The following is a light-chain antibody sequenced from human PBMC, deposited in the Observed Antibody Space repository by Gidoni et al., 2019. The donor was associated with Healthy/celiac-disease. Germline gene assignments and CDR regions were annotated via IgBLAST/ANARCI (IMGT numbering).Light chain of an antibody. CDR2: DVS. Sequence: QSALTQPRSVSGSPGQSVTISCTGYNYVSWYQQHPGKAPKLMIYDVSKRPSGVPDRFSGSKSGNTASLTISGLQAEDEADYYCCSYAGSYVFGTGTKVTVL. V-gene: IGLV2-11*01. CDR3: CSYAGSYV. J-gene: IGLJ1*01. CDR1: YNY.